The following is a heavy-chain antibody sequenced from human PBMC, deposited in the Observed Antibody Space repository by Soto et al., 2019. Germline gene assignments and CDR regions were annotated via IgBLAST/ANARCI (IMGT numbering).Heavy chain of an antibody. CDR3: AKAVVIWSGPRYLDY. D-gene: IGHD3-3*01. J-gene: IGHJ4*02. Sequence: GGSLRLSCAASGFTFSSYAMSWVRQAPGKGLEWVSAISGSGGSTYYADSVKGRFTISRDNSKNTLYLQMNSLRAEDTAVYYCAKAVVIWSGPRYLDYWGQGTLVTVSS. V-gene: IGHV3-23*01. CDR2: ISGSGGST. CDR1: GFTFSSYA.